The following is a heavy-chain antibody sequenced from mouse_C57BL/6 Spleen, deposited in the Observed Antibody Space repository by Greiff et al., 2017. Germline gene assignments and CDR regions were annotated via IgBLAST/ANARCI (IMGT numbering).Heavy chain of an antibody. CDR2: IYPGDGDT. CDR3: ARWGYYGSSYRGY. Sequence: QVQLQQSGAELVKPGASVKISCKASGYAFSSYWMNWVKQRPGKGLEWIGQIYPGDGDTNYNGKVKGKATLTADKSSSTAYMQLSRLTSEDSAVYFCARWGYYGSSYRGYWGQGTTLTVSS. J-gene: IGHJ2*01. CDR1: GYAFSSYW. V-gene: IGHV1-80*01. D-gene: IGHD1-1*01.